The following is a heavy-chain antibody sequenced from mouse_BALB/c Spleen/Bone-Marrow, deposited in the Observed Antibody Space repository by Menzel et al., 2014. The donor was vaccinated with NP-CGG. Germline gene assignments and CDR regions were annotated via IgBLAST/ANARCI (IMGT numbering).Heavy chain of an antibody. Sequence: DVQLVESGGGLVKPGGSLKLSCAASGFTFSDYYMYWVRQTPEKRLEWVATISDGGSYTYYPDSVKGRFTISRDNAKNNLYLQMSSLKSEDTAMYYCARGSSYFDYWGQDTTLTVSS. CDR2: ISDGGSYT. CDR1: GFTFSDYY. CDR3: ARGSSYFDY. D-gene: IGHD1-1*01. J-gene: IGHJ2*01. V-gene: IGHV5-4*02.